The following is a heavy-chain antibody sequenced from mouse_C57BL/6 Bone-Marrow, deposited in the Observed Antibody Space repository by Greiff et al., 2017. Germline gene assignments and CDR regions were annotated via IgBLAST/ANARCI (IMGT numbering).Heavy chain of an antibody. CDR1: GYTFTSYW. J-gene: IGHJ1*03. CDR2: IDPSDSYT. V-gene: IGHV1-59*01. Sequence: QVQLQQPGAELVRPGTSVKLSCKASGYTFTSYWMHWVKQRPGQGLEWIGVIDPSDSYTNYNQKFKGKATLTVDTSSNTAYMQLSSLTSEDSAVYYCANWYFDVGGRGTTVTVAS. CDR3: ANWYFDV.